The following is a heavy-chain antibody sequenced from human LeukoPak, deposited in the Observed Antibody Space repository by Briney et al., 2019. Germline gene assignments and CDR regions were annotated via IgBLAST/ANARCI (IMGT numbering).Heavy chain of an antibody. CDR3: ARNPGKDYYDSSGYYYFDY. CDR2: IHYTGST. V-gene: IGHV4-59*01. J-gene: IGHJ4*02. Sequence: SETLSLTCTVSGGSISAYYWGWIRQPPGKGLEWIGYIHYTGSTNYNPSLKSRVTISLDTSKNQFSLKLSSVTAADTAVYYCARNPGKDYYDSSGYYYFDYWSQGTLVTVSS. CDR1: GGSISAYY. D-gene: IGHD3-22*01.